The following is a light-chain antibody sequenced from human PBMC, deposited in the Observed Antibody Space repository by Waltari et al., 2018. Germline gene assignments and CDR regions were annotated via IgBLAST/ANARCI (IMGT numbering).Light chain of an antibody. Sequence: QSALTQPASVSGSHGQSITISCTGTNSDVGSYDRFTWYQQHPGKAPKVMISEVSKRPSGVSNRFSGSKSGNTASLTISGLQAEDEADYYCCSYAGSSTFDWVFGGGTKLTVL. V-gene: IGLV2-23*02. CDR3: CSYAGSSTFDWV. J-gene: IGLJ3*02. CDR2: EVS. CDR1: NSDVGSYDR.